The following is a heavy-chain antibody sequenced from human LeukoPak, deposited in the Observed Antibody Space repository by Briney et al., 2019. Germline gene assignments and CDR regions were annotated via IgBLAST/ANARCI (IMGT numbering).Heavy chain of an antibody. CDR1: GDSISSGTFY. Sequence: SETLSLTCTVSGDSISSGTFYWSWIRQPPGKGLESIGCISYSGSTYYDPSFKSRVTISLDRSKNHFSLKLTSVTAADTAVYYCARGDYHGNSGYPYYFDYWGQGTLVTVSS. D-gene: IGHD3-22*01. V-gene: IGHV4-30-2*01. J-gene: IGHJ4*02. CDR2: ISYSGST. CDR3: ARGDYHGNSGYPYYFDY.